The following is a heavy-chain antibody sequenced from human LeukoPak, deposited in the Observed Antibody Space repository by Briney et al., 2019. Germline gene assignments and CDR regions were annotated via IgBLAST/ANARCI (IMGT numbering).Heavy chain of an antibody. CDR1: GGSISSGGYY. Sequence: SETLSLTCTVSGGSISSGGYYWSWIRQHPGKGLEWIGRIYTSGSTNYNPSLKSRVTMSVDTSKNQFSLKLSSVTAADTAVYYCASLGSSGYQGYWGQGTLVTVSS. CDR2: IYTSGST. CDR3: ASLGSSGYQGY. D-gene: IGHD3-22*01. J-gene: IGHJ4*02. V-gene: IGHV4-61*02.